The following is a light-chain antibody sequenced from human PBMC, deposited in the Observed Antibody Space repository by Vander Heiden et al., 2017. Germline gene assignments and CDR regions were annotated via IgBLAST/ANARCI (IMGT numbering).Light chain of an antibody. J-gene: IGLJ3*02. V-gene: IGLV2-23*02. CDR2: EVT. CDR1: SSDVGSYNL. CDR3: CAYASSSTLV. Sequence: QSITISCTRTSSDVGSYNLVSWYQQHPAKAPKLMIYEVTKRPSGVSSRFSGSKSGNTASLTISGLKAEDEADYYCCAYASSSTLVFGGGTKLTVL.